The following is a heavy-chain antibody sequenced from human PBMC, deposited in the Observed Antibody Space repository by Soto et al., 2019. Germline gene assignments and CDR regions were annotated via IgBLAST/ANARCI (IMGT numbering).Heavy chain of an antibody. J-gene: IGHJ4*02. Sequence: PSETLSLTCTVAGGSISSGGYYWSWIRQHPGKGLEWIGYIYYSGSTYYNPSLKSRVTISVDTSKNQFSLKLSSVTAADTAVYYCARFLAARLVGFDYWGQGTLVTVSS. D-gene: IGHD6-6*01. V-gene: IGHV4-31*03. CDR1: GGSISSGGYY. CDR3: ARFLAARLVGFDY. CDR2: IYYSGST.